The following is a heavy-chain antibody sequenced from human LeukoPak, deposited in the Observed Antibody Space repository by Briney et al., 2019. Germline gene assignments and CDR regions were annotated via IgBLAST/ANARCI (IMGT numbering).Heavy chain of an antibody. Sequence: GGSLRLSCAASGFTFSSYEMNWVRQAPGKGLEWVSYISSSGNIIYYADSVKGRFTISRDNAKNPLYLQMNSLRAEDTAVYYCARGRSYYGSGSYQGAAEYYYYYYYMDVWGKGTTVTIAS. CDR2: ISSSGNII. CDR1: GFTFSSYE. CDR3: ARGRSYYGSGSYQGAAEYYYYYYYMDV. V-gene: IGHV3-48*03. D-gene: IGHD3-10*01. J-gene: IGHJ6*03.